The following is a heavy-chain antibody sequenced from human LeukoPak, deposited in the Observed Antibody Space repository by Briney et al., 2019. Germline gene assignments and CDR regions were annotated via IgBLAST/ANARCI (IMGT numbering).Heavy chain of an antibody. CDR2: IKQDGSET. J-gene: IGHJ4*01. V-gene: IGHV3-7*01. CDR3: VREGFYFFDF. Sequence: GGSLRLPCAASGFTFTNNFMSWVRQVPGKGLEWVANIKQDGSETTYADSVRGRFTIFRDNAKDSVYLQMNSLRAEDSATYYCVREGFYFFDFWGQGTLVTVSS. CDR1: GFTFTNNF.